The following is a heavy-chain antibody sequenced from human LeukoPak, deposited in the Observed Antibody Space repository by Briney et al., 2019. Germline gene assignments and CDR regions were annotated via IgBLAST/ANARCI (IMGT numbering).Heavy chain of an antibody. J-gene: IGHJ6*02. Sequence: SETLSLTCAVSGGSISSYYWNWIRQPPGKGLEWIGYIYYTGSTNYNPSLKSRVTMSVDTSKNQFSLKLSSVTAADTAVYYCARDHLGYCSSTSCYTSSYYYGMDVWGQGTTVTVSS. V-gene: IGHV4-59*12. CDR2: IYYTGST. CDR1: GGSISSYY. CDR3: ARDHLGYCSSTSCYTSSYYYGMDV. D-gene: IGHD2-2*02.